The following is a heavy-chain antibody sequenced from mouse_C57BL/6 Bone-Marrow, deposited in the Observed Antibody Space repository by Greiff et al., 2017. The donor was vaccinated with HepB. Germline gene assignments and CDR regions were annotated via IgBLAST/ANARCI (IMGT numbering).Heavy chain of an antibody. Sequence: QVQLQQPGAELVKPGASVKLSCKASGYTFTSYWMHWVKQRPGQGLEWIGMIHPNSGSTNYNEKFKSKATLTVDKSSSTAYMQLSSLTSEDSAVYYCASSRSYWYFDVWGTGTTVTVSS. CDR3: ASSRSYWYFDV. CDR1: GYTFTSYW. V-gene: IGHV1-64*01. CDR2: IHPNSGST. J-gene: IGHJ1*03.